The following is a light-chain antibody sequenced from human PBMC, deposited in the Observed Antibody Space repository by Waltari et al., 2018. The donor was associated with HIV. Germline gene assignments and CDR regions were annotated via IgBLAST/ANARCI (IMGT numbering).Light chain of an antibody. J-gene: IGLJ1*01. CDR3: ATWDDSLGTYV. CDR1: NSNPGSNT. V-gene: IGLV1-44*01. CDR2: SDN. Sequence: QSVLTQPPSASGTPGQRVTISCSGGNSNPGSNTVNWYRPLPGTAPKLLIYSDNQRPSGVPDRISGSKSGTSASLAISGLQSEDEADYYCATWDDSLGTYVFGTATKVTVL.